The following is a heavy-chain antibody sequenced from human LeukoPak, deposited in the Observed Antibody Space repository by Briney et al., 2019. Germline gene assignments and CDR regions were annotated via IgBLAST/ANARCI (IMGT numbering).Heavy chain of an antibody. J-gene: IGHJ4*02. Sequence: GGSLRLSCAASGFTVSSNYMSWVRQAPGEGLEWVSVIYSGGSTYYADSVKGRFTISRDNSKNTLYLQMNSLRAEDTAVYYCARDLSLSRASGWYVYWGQGTLVTVSS. CDR1: GFTVSSNY. CDR3: ARDLSLSRASGWYVY. CDR2: IYSGGST. V-gene: IGHV3-66*01. D-gene: IGHD6-19*01.